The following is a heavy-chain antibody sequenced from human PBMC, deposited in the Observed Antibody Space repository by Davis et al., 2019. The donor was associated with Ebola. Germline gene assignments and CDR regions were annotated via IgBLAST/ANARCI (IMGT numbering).Heavy chain of an antibody. V-gene: IGHV3-30*03. J-gene: IGHJ4*02. D-gene: IGHD5-18*01. CDR3: ARDRRQLWLWGPFDY. Sequence: GESLKISCAASGFTFSSYGMHWVRQAPGKGLEWVAVISYDGSNKYYADSVKGRFTISRDNSKNTLYLQMNSLRAEDTAVYYCARDRRQLWLWGPFDYWGQGTLVTVSS. CDR2: ISYDGSNK. CDR1: GFTFSSYG.